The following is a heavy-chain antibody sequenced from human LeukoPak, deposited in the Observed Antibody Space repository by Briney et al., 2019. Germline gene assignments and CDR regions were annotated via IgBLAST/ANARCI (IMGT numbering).Heavy chain of an antibody. CDR1: GFTFSSYG. CDR3: ARDGLRRPPTPYCGGDCPLDY. V-gene: IGHV3-21*04. J-gene: IGHJ4*02. D-gene: IGHD2-21*02. Sequence: GGSLRLSYAASGFTFSSYGMSWVRQAPGKGLEWVSSISSSSSYIYYADSVKGRFTISRDNAKKSLYLQMNSLRVEDTAMYYCARDGLRRPPTPYCGGDCPLDYWGQGTLVSVSS. CDR2: ISSSSSYI.